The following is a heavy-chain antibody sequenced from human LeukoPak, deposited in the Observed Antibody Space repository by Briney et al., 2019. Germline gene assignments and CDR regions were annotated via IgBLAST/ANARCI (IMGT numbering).Heavy chain of an antibody. Sequence: GESLKISCKGSGYSFTSYWIGWVRQMPGKGLEWMGIIYPGDSGTRYSPSFQGQVTISADKSISTAYLQWSSLKASDTAMYYCAREGFSSSWNFDYWGQGTLVTVSS. J-gene: IGHJ4*02. D-gene: IGHD6-13*01. CDR3: AREGFSSSWNFDY. CDR1: GYSFTSYW. CDR2: IYPGDSGT. V-gene: IGHV5-51*01.